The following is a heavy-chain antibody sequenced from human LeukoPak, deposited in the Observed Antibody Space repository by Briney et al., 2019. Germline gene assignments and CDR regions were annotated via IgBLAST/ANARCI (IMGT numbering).Heavy chain of an antibody. J-gene: IGHJ5*02. Sequence: HGESLKISCRGSGYSFTNYWIGWVRQMPGRGLELMGIIYPGDSDTRYSPSFQGQVTISADKSITTAYLQWSSLKASDTAMYYCARQEYCSGGSCYTWFDPWGQGTLVTVSS. V-gene: IGHV5-51*01. D-gene: IGHD2-15*01. CDR3: ARQEYCSGGSCYTWFDP. CDR2: IYPGDSDT. CDR1: GYSFTNYW.